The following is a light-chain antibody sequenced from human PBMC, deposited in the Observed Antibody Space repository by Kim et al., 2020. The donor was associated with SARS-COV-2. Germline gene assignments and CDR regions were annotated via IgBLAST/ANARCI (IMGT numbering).Light chain of an antibody. V-gene: IGKV3-15*01. CDR2: GAS. Sequence: VPPGERATLSCRASQSVSSNLAWYQQKPGQAPRLLIYGASTRATGIPARFSGSGSGTEFTLTISSLQSEDFAVYYCQQYNNWPRRTFGQGTKLEIK. J-gene: IGKJ2*01. CDR1: QSVSSN. CDR3: QQYNNWPRRT.